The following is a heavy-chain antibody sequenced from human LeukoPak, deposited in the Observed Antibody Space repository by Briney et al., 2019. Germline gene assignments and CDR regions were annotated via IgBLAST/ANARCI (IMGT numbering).Heavy chain of an antibody. CDR1: GYSISSGYY. V-gene: IGHV4-38-2*02. D-gene: IGHD2-2*01. CDR3: AREPCSSTSCYFDY. CDR2: IYHSGST. Sequence: SETLCLSCTASGYSISSGYYWGWIRQPPGKGLEWIGSIYHSGSTYYNPSLKSRVTISGDKSKNQFSLKLSSVTAADTAVYYCAREPCSSTSCYFDYWGQGTLVTVSS. J-gene: IGHJ4*02.